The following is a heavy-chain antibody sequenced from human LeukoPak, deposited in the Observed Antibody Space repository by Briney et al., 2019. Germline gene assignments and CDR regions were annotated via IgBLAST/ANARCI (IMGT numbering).Heavy chain of an antibody. Sequence: SQTLSLTCTVSGGSISSSSYYWGWIRQPPGKGLEWIGSIYYSGSTYYNPSLKSRVTISVDTSKNQFSLKLSSVTAADTAVYYCASGGGSYYPPTTWGQGTLVTVSS. CDR1: GGSISSSSYY. CDR2: IYYSGST. D-gene: IGHD1-26*01. V-gene: IGHV4-39*07. CDR3: ASGGGSYYPPTT. J-gene: IGHJ4*02.